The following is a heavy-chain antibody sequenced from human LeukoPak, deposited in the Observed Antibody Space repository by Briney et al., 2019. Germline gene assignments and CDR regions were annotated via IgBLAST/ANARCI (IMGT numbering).Heavy chain of an antibody. V-gene: IGHV3-23*01. Sequence: GGSLRLSCEAPGFSFSIYAMSWARQAPGKGLEWVSTISAGGDTTYYADSVKGRFTISRDNSKNTLYVQIKSVRADDTAIYYCAKGPRGDCSGGSCPGDSWGQGTLVTVSS. D-gene: IGHD2-15*01. J-gene: IGHJ4*02. CDR2: ISAGGDTT. CDR1: GFSFSIYA. CDR3: AKGPRGDCSGGSCPGDS.